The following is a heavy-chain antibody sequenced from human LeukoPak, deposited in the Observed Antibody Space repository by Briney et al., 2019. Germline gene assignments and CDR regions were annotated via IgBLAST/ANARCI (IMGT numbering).Heavy chain of an antibody. D-gene: IGHD1-14*01. V-gene: IGHV5-51*01. Sequence: GESLKISCKGSGYSFTSYWIAWVRQMPGKGLEWMGIIYPGDSEIRYSPSFQGQVTISADKSISTAYLQWRSLKTSDTAMYYCARRPSGGTTWFDPGAREPWSPSP. CDR2: IYPGDSEI. CDR3: ARRPSGGTTWFDP. J-gene: IGHJ5*02. CDR1: GYSFTSYW.